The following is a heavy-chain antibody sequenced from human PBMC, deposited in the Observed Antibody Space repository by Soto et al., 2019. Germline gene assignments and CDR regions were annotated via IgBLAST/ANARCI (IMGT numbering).Heavy chain of an antibody. Sequence: GGVLRLSCTASGFTFGDYAMSWFRQAPGKGLEWVGFIRGKAYGGTTEYAASVKGRFTISRDDSKSIAYLQMNSLKTEDTAVYYCTRRYSSGWGHDAFDIWGQGTMVTVSS. V-gene: IGHV3-49*03. CDR1: GFTFGDYA. J-gene: IGHJ3*02. D-gene: IGHD6-19*01. CDR3: TRRYSSGWGHDAFDI. CDR2: IRGKAYGGTT.